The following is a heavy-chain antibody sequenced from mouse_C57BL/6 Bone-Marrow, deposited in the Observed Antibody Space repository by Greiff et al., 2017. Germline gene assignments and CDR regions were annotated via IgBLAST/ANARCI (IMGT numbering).Heavy chain of an antibody. J-gene: IGHJ3*01. CDR3: ARHARYDYPWFAF. Sequence: EVQLVESGGGLVKPGGSLKLSCAASGFTFSSYTMSWVRQTPEKRLEWVATISGGGGNTYYPDSVKGRFTFSRDHAKNTLYLQMSSLRSEDTALYYCARHARYDYPWFAFWGQGTLVTVSA. CDR2: ISGGGGNT. V-gene: IGHV5-9*01. D-gene: IGHD2-4*01. CDR1: GFTFSSYT.